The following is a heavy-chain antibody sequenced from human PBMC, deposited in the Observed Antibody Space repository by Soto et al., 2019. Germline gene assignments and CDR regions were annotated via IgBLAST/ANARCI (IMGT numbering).Heavy chain of an antibody. CDR3: AILSAAWFDP. V-gene: IGHV4-61*03. D-gene: IGHD2-15*01. Sequence: QVQLQESGPGLVKPSETLSLTCTVSGGSVSSGSYYWGWIRQPPGKGLEWIGYIYHSGSTNYNPSLKSRVTISVATSKNHFALSLTSVTATDTAVYYWAILSAAWFDPWGQGTLVTVAS. CDR2: IYHSGST. J-gene: IGHJ5*02. CDR1: GGSVSSGSYY.